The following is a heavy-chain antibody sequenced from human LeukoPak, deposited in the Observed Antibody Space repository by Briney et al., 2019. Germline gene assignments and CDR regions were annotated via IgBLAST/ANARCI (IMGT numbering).Heavy chain of an antibody. J-gene: IGHJ4*02. Sequence: SETLSLTCAVSGGSISSSNWWSWVRQPPGKWLEWIGEIYHSGSTNYNPSLKSRVTISVDKSKNQFSLKLSSVTAADTAVYYCARAPSDSSGLDYWGQGTLVTVSS. V-gene: IGHV4-4*02. CDR1: GGSISSSNW. CDR3: ARAPSDSSGLDY. D-gene: IGHD6-19*01. CDR2: IYHSGST.